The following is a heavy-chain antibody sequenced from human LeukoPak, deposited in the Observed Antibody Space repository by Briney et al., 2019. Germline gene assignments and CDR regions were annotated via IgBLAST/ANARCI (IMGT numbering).Heavy chain of an antibody. V-gene: IGHV3-64*04. J-gene: IGHJ4*02. CDR2: ISTNGGST. Sequence: GGSLRLSCAASGFTFSSYAMHWVRQAPGKGLEYVSGISTNGGSTYYADSVKGRFTISRDNAKKSLYLQMNSLRAEDTAVYYCARVYQGVSLFDGIDYWGQGTLVTVSS. D-gene: IGHD3-10*01. CDR3: ARVYQGVSLFDGIDY. CDR1: GFTFSSYA.